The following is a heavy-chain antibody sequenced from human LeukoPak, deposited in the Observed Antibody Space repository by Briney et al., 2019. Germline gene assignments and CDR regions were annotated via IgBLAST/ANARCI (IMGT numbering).Heavy chain of an antibody. V-gene: IGHV1-2*06. CDR1: GYTLTAYY. D-gene: IGHD1-26*01. CDR2: INPNTGGT. CDR3: ARESGALSYFDY. Sequence: ASVKVSCKASGYTLTAYYMHWVRQAPGRGLEWMGRINPNTGGTNYAQKFQGRVTMTRDTSISSAYMELTRLRSDDTAVYYCARESGALSYFDYWGLGTLVTVSS. J-gene: IGHJ4*02.